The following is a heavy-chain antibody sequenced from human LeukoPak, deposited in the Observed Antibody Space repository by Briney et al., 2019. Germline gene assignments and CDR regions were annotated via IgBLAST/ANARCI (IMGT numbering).Heavy chain of an antibody. J-gene: IGHJ6*02. Sequence: ASVKVSCKASGYTFTCYGISWVRQAPGQGLEWMGWISAYNGNTNYAQKLQGRVTMTTDTSTSTAYMELRSLRSDDTAVYYCAREIEAVTYYGMDVWGQGTTVTVSS. V-gene: IGHV1-18*01. CDR1: GYTFTCYG. D-gene: IGHD2-21*01. CDR3: AREIEAVTYYGMDV. CDR2: ISAYNGNT.